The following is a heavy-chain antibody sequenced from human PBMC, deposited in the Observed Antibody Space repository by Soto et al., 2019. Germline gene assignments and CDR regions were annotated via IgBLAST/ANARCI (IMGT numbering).Heavy chain of an antibody. J-gene: IGHJ5*02. Sequence: SETLSLTCTVSGGSISSGDYYWSWIRQPPGKGLKWIGYIYYSGSTYYNPSLKSRVTISVDTSKNQFSLKLSSVTAADTAVYYCARAQRFLEWLLVGGWFDPWGQGTLVTVSS. CDR3: ARAQRFLEWLLVGGWFDP. CDR2: IYYSGST. CDR1: GGSISSGDYY. V-gene: IGHV4-30-4*01. D-gene: IGHD3-3*01.